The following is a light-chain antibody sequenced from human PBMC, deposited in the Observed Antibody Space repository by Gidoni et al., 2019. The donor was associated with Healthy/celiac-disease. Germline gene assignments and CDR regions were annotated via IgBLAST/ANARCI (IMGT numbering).Light chain of an antibody. J-gene: IGLJ2*01. CDR2: GNS. CDR1: SSNIGAGYD. CDR3: QAYDSSLGVV. Sequence: SVLTQPPSVSGAPGQGVTISCTGSSSNIGAGYDVHWYQQLPGTAPKLLIYGNSNRPSGVPDRFSGSKSGTSASLAITGRQAEDEADYCCQAYDSSLGVVVGGGTKLTVL. V-gene: IGLV1-40*01.